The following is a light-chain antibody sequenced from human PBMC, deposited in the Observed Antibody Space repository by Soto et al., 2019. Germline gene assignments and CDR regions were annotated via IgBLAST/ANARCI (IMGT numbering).Light chain of an antibody. CDR1: SSDVGGSNF. CDR2: DVT. CDR3: CSYAGNSLWV. Sequence: QSALTQPRSVSGSPGQSVTISCTGSSSDVGGSNFVSWYQQHPVKAPKLVIYDVTKRPSGVPDRFSGSKSGNTASLTISGLQAEDEADYYGCSYAGNSLWVFGGGTQLTVL. J-gene: IGLJ3*02. V-gene: IGLV2-11*01.